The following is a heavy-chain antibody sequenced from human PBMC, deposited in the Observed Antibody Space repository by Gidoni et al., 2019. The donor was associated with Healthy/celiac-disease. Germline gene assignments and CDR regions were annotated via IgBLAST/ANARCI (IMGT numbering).Heavy chain of an antibody. CDR3: ARPGVGGYSYGNDAFDI. V-gene: IGHV5-10-1*03. CDR1: GYSFTSYW. D-gene: IGHD5-18*01. Sequence: QLVQSGAEVNKPGESLRISCKGSGYSFTSYWISWVRQMPGKGLEWMGRIDPSDSYTNYSPSFQGHVTISADKSISTAYLQWSSLKASDTAMYYCARPGVGGYSYGNDAFDIWGQGTMVTVSS. CDR2: IDPSDSYT. J-gene: IGHJ3*02.